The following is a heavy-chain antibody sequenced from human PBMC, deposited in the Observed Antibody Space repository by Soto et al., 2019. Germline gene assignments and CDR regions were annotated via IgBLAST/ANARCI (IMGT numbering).Heavy chain of an antibody. J-gene: IGHJ5*02. CDR3: AREGGYCSGGSCYSPP. CDR1: GGTFSSYT. Sequence: QVQLVQSGAEVKKPGSSVKVSCKASGGTFSSYTISWVRQAPGQGLEWMGRIIPILGIANYAQKFQGRVTITADKSTSTAYMGLSSLRSEDTAVYYCAREGGYCSGGSCYSPPWGQGTLVTVSS. V-gene: IGHV1-69*08. CDR2: IIPILGIA. D-gene: IGHD2-15*01.